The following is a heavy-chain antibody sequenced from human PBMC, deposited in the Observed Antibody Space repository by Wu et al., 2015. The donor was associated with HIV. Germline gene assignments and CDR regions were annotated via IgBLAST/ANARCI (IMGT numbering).Heavy chain of an antibody. V-gene: IGHV1-2*02. Sequence: QVQLVQSGAEVKKPEASVKVSCKASGYTFTGYYIHWVRQAPGQGLEWMGWINPNSGGTNYAQKFQGRVTMTRDTSITTAYMELSRLKSDDTAVYYCARGGFLLWFGELSGWFDPWGQGTLVTVSS. D-gene: IGHD3-10*01. J-gene: IGHJ5*02. CDR1: GYTFTGYY. CDR2: INPNSGGT. CDR3: ARGGFLLWFGELSGWFDP.